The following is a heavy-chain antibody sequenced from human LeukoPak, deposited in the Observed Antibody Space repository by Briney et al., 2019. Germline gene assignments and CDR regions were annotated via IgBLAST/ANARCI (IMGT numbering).Heavy chain of an antibody. V-gene: IGHV3-23*01. Sequence: GGSLRLSCAASGFTFSSYAMSWVRQAPGKGLEWVSAISGSGGSTYYADSVEGRFTISRDNSKNTLYLQMNSLRAEDTAVDYCAKDRSGYYVYWGQGTLVTVSS. D-gene: IGHD3-22*01. CDR3: AKDRSGYYVY. CDR2: ISGSGGST. CDR1: GFTFSSYA. J-gene: IGHJ4*02.